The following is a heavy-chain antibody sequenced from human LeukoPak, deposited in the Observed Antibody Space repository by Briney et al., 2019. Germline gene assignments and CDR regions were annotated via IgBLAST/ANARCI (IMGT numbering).Heavy chain of an antibody. CDR1: GGSISSYY. CDR2: IYYSGST. D-gene: IGHD5-18*01. CDR3: AREIIGYHHQDNWFDP. J-gene: IGHJ5*02. Sequence: SETLSLTCTVSGGSISSYYWSWIRQPPGKGLEWIGYIYYSGSTYYNPSLKSRVTISVDTSKNQFSLKLSSVTAADTAVYYCAREIIGYHHQDNWFDPWGQGTLVTVSS. V-gene: IGHV4-59*12.